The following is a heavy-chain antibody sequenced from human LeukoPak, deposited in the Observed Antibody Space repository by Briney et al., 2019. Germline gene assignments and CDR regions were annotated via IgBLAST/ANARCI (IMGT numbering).Heavy chain of an antibody. CDR1: GGSISSYY. V-gene: IGHV4-59*01. CDR2: IYYSGST. Sequence: SETLSLTCTVSGGSISSYYWSWIRQPPGKGLEWIGYIYYSGSTNYNPSLKSRVTISVDTSKNQFSLKLSSLTAADTAVYYCASYLLSGAFDIWGQGTMVTVSS. D-gene: IGHD2-15*01. CDR3: ASYLLSGAFDI. J-gene: IGHJ3*02.